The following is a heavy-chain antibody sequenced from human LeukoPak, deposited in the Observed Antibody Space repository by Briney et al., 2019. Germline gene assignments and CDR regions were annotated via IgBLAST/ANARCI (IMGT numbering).Heavy chain of an antibody. CDR3: ARRTRYCSSTNCYYFDY. D-gene: IGHD2-2*01. J-gene: IGHJ4*02. CDR2: IYPGDSDT. CDR1: GYSFTTYW. Sequence: GESLKISCKGSGYSFTTYWIGWVRQMPGKGLAWMGIIYPGDSDTRYSPSFQGQVTISADKSISTAYLQWSSLKASDTAMYYCARRTRYCSSTNCYYFDYWGQGTLVTVSS. V-gene: IGHV5-51*01.